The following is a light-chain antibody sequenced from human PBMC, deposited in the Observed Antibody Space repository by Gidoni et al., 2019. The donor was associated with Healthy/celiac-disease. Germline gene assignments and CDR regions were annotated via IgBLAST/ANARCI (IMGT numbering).Light chain of an antibody. Sequence: DIVMTQSPDSLAVSLGERATINCKSSQSVLYSSNNNNYLAWYQQKPGQPPKLLIYWASTRESGVPDRFSGSGSGTDFTLTISSLQAEDVAVYYCQQYYSTPPTFGQVTKVEIK. J-gene: IGKJ1*01. CDR2: WAS. CDR1: QSVLYSSNNNNY. CDR3: QQYYSTPPT. V-gene: IGKV4-1*01.